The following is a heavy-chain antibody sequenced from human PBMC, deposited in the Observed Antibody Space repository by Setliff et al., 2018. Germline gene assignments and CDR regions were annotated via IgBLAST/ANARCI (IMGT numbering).Heavy chain of an antibody. Sequence: ASVKVSCKSSGYTFTSYGINWVRQAPGQGLEWMGWISPYNGNTNYAQKFQDRVTMTTDTSTATVYMELKNLRSDDTAVYYCARSSGPRVVLAADFDYWGQGTLVTVSS. CDR1: GYTFTSYG. CDR2: ISPYNGNT. D-gene: IGHD5-12*01. J-gene: IGHJ4*02. CDR3: ARSSGPRVVLAADFDY. V-gene: IGHV1-18*01.